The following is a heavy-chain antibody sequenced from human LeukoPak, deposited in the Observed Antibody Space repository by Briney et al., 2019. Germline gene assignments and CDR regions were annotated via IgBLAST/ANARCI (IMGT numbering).Heavy chain of an antibody. J-gene: IGHJ4*02. D-gene: IGHD6-19*01. V-gene: IGHV4-34*01. CDR3: ARVFGGWYIDY. CDR1: GASASVYY. Sequence: SETLSLTRPVYGASASVYYGSWTRQPPGKGLECIGEINQRGRTNYNPSLKSRVTISVDTSKRQFSLKLGSVTAADAAGDYCARVFGGWYIDYWGQGTMVTVSS. CDR2: INQRGRT.